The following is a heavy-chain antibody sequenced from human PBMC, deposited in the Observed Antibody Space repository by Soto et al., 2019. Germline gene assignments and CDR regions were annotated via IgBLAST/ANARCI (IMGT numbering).Heavy chain of an antibody. CDR3: VSDDRWAFDF. D-gene: IGHD3-22*01. V-gene: IGHV3-48*02. Sequence: EVQLVESEGGLVQPGGSRRVSCAASGFSFSNYAMNWVRQAPGKGLEWVSYISIGSGSIFYADSVKGRFTISRDDAKNSLYRQMNTLRDEDTAVYYCVSDDRWAFDFWGQGTMVTVSS. CDR1: GFSFSNYA. CDR2: ISIGSGSI. J-gene: IGHJ3*01.